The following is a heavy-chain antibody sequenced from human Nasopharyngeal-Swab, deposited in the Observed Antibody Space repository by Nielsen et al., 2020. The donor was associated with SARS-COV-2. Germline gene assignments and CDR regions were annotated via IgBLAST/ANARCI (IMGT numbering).Heavy chain of an antibody. CDR1: GFTFSSYA. V-gene: IGHV3-30-3*01. J-gene: IGHJ1*01. CDR2: ISYDGSNK. D-gene: IGHD6-13*01. Sequence: GESLKISCAASGFTFSSYAMHWVRQAPGKGLEWVAVISYDGSNKYYADSVKGRFTISRDNSKNTLYLQMNSLRAEDTAVYYCARDQTYSSSWYTKYFQHWGQGTLVTVSS. CDR3: ARDQTYSSSWYTKYFQH.